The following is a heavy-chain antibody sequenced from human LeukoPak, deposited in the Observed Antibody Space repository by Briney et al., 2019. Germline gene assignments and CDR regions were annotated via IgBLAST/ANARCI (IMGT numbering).Heavy chain of an antibody. CDR2: ISAYNVNT. CDR3: ARDFPAYYYGAGSSFDY. Sequence: ASVKVSCKASGYTFTSYGISWVRQAPGQGLEWMGWISAYNVNTNYAQKLQGRVTMTTDTSTSTAYMELRSLRSDDTAVYYCARDFPAYYYGAGSSFDYWGQGTLVTVSS. J-gene: IGHJ4*02. CDR1: GYTFTSYG. D-gene: IGHD3-10*01. V-gene: IGHV1-18*01.